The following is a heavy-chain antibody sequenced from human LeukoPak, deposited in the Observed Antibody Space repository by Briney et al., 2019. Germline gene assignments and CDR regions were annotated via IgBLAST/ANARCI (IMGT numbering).Heavy chain of an antibody. CDR2: IYYSGST. V-gene: IGHV4-59*08. D-gene: IGHD6-13*01. J-gene: IGHJ6*02. CDR1: GGSISSYY. CDR3: ARLPGIAAAWPYYYYYYGMDV. Sequence: ASQTLSLTCTVSGGSISSYYWSWIRQPPGKGLEWIGYIYYSGSTNYNPSLKSRVTISVDTSKNQFSLKLSSVTAADTAVYYCARLPGIAAAWPYYYYYYGMDVWGQGTTVTVSS.